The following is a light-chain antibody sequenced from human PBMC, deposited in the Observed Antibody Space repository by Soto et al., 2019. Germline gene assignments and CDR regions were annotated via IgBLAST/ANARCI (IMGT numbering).Light chain of an antibody. J-gene: IGKJ4*01. V-gene: IGKV3D-15*01. CDR1: QDVNIY. Sequence: EILMTQSPATLSVSPGERATLSCRASQDVNIYLAWYQQKHGQAPRLLIPGASTKATGIPARFSGSGSGTEFTLTISSLQSEDVAVYYCQQYGNWPLTFGGGTNVEIK. CDR3: QQYGNWPLT. CDR2: GAS.